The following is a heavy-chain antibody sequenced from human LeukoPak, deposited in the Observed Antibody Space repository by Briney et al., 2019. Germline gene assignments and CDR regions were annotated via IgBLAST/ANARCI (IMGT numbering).Heavy chain of an antibody. CDR1: GFTFSTYW. Sequence: GGSLRLSCAASGFTFSTYWMHWVRQAPGKGLVWVSRIKSDGSTNYADSVKGRFTISRDNARNTVSLQMNSLRAEDTGVYYCARAPSEIGGYYPEYFRHWGQGTLVTVSS. D-gene: IGHD3-22*01. J-gene: IGHJ1*01. CDR2: IKSDGST. CDR3: ARAPSEIGGYYPEYFRH. V-gene: IGHV3-74*01.